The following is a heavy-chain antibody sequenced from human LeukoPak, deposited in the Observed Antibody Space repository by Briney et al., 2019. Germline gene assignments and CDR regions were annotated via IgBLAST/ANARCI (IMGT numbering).Heavy chain of an antibody. V-gene: IGHV3-21*01. J-gene: IGHJ4*02. D-gene: IGHD4-17*01. CDR1: GFTFSGYT. CDR3: ARPTAPDSDDYPLDY. CDR2: VSGGTSYIYSV. Sequence: PGGSLRLSCAASGFTFSGYTMNWVRQAPGKGLEWISSVSGGTSYIYSVYYADSVKGRFTISRDNAQKSVYLQLNSLRAEDTAVYYCARPTAPDSDDYPLDYWGQGTLVTVSS.